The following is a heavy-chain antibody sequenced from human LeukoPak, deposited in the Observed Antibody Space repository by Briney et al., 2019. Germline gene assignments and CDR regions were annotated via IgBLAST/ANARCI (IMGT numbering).Heavy chain of an antibody. CDR3: ARSSRGVIGLLDY. J-gene: IGHJ4*02. V-gene: IGHV7-4-1*01. CDR1: GYTFCDYT. CDR2: INTNTGDP. D-gene: IGHD3-10*01. Sequence: ASVKVSCKASGYTFCDYTINWVRQAPGQGLEWMGWINTNTGDPIYARGFKGRFVLSVDKSVNTAYLEIASLQTEDNAVYYCARSSRGVIGLLDYWGQGTLVTVSS.